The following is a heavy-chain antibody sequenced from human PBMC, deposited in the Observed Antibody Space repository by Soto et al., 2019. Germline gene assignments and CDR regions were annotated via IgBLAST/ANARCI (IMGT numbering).Heavy chain of an antibody. Sequence: QVQLVQSGSEVKKPGASVKVSCKASGCSFSSNPISWVRQAPGQGLEWMGGIIPIFATVHHAQKFQGRVTITADESTRTAYMELTGLRSEYTAVYFCASGGRGYSSAPRYYFDYWGQGTLVTVSS. D-gene: IGHD5-18*01. CDR2: IIPIFATV. J-gene: IGHJ4*02. CDR3: ASGGRGYSSAPRYYFDY. V-gene: IGHV1-69*01. CDR1: GCSFSSNP.